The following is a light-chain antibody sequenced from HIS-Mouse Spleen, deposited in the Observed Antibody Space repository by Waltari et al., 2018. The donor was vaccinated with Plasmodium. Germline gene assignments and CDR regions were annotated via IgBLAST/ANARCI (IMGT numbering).Light chain of an antibody. CDR2: AVS. Sequence: QSALTQPASVSGSPGQSITISCTGTSRDVGGYNYVSWYQQHPGKAPKLMIYAVSNRPSGVSNRLSGSKSGNTASLTISGLQAEDEADYYCSSYTSSSTLVFGGGTKLTVL. V-gene: IGLV2-14*01. CDR3: SSYTSSSTLV. CDR1: SRDVGGYNY. J-gene: IGLJ2*01.